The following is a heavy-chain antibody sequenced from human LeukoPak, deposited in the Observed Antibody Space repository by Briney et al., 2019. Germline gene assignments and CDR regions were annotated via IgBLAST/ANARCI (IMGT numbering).Heavy chain of an antibody. CDR3: ARSQLGIAAAGASFDY. CDR1: GFTFSNYA. V-gene: IGHV3-30*04. CDR2: ISYDGSNK. D-gene: IGHD6-13*01. J-gene: IGHJ4*02. Sequence: WGSLRLTCAASGFTFSNYAIHWVRQAPGKGLEWVAVISYDGSNKYYADSVKGRFTISRDNSKNTLYLQMNSLRPEDTAVYYCARSQLGIAAAGASFDYWGQGTVVPVSS.